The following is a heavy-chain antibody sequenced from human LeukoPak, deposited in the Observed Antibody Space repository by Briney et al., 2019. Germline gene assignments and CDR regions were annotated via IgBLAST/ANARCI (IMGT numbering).Heavy chain of an antibody. CDR2: ISSSSSYI. CDR3: ARAWRGAFDI. Sequence: GGSLRLSCAAPGFTFSSYSMNWVRQAPGKGLEWVSSISSSSSYIYYADSVKGRFTISRDNAKNSLYLQMNSLRAEDTAVYYCARAWRGAFDIWGQGTMVTVSS. J-gene: IGHJ3*02. D-gene: IGHD3-3*01. V-gene: IGHV3-21*01. CDR1: GFTFSSYS.